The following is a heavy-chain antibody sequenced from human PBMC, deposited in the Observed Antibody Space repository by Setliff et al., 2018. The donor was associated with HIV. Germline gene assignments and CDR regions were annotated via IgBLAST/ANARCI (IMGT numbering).Heavy chain of an antibody. D-gene: IGHD3-22*01. CDR1: RGSISSGSYY. J-gene: IGHJ6*03. CDR2: IYTSGST. Sequence: KPSETLSLTCSVSRGSISSGSYYWSWIRQPAGKGLEWIGRIYTSGSTNYNPSLKSRVTISVDMSKKQSSLELSSVTAADTAVYYCTTTNYYEISGYYYYYMDVWGKGTTVTVSS. V-gene: IGHV4-61*02. CDR3: TTTNYYEISGYYYYYMDV.